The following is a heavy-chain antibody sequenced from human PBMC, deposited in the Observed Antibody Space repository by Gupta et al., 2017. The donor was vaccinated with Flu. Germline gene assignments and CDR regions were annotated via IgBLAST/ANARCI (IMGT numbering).Heavy chain of an antibody. J-gene: IGHJ4*02. V-gene: IGHV3-11*05. CDR1: GFIFKDYY. CDR2: IDGSSSRP. Sequence: QVQLAESGGGLVKPGGSLTLSCKASGFIFKDYYMAWVRQASGQGLGWIAFIDGSSSRPDHAHSLKGRFTIYRDNARNSVFLEMNSLRVDDTAVYYCVRDHYDYLSGFAEFDYWGQGTHGTVSA. CDR3: VRDHYDYLSGFAEFDY. D-gene: IGHD3-3*01.